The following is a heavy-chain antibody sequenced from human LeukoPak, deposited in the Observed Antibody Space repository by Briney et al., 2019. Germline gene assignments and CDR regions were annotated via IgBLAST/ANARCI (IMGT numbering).Heavy chain of an antibody. V-gene: IGHV3-49*04. CDR2: IRSGSYGGTT. CDR3: SRAVAHLDY. Sequence: PGGSLRLSCTASGFTFGGYDVSWVRQAPGKGLEWVGYIRSGSYGGTTECAASMKGRFTISRDDSKSIAYLQMNSLKTEYTAVYYCSRAVAHLDYWGQGTLVTVSS. D-gene: IGHD4-23*01. J-gene: IGHJ4*02. CDR1: GFTFGGYD.